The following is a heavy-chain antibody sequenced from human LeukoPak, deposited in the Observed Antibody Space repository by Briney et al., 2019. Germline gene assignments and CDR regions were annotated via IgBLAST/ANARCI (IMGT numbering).Heavy chain of an antibody. CDR2: INPSGGST. CDR3: ARDWGTYCGGDCYDYYYMDV. J-gene: IGHJ6*03. CDR1: GYTFTSYY. D-gene: IGHD2-21*02. Sequence: ASVKVSCKASGYTFTSYYMHWVRQAPGQGLEWMGIINPSGGSTSYAQKFQGRVTMTRDMSTSTVYMELSSLRSEDTAVYYCARDWGTYCGGDCYDYYYMDVWGKGTTVTVSS. V-gene: IGHV1-46*01.